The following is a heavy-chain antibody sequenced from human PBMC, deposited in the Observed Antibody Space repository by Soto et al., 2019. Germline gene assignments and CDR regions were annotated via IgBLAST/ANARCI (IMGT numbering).Heavy chain of an antibody. D-gene: IGHD6-13*01. Sequence: PSETLSLTCTVSGGSISSSSYYWGWIRQPPGKGLGWIGSIYYSGSTYCNPSLKSRVTISVDTSKNQFSLKLSSVTAADTAVYYCARQQLGGGYYFDYWGQGTLVTVSS. CDR1: GGSISSSSYY. CDR3: ARQQLGGGYYFDY. V-gene: IGHV4-39*01. J-gene: IGHJ4*02. CDR2: IYYSGST.